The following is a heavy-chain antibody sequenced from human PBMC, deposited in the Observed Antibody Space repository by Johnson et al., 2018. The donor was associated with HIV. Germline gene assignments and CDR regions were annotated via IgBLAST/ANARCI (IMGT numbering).Heavy chain of an antibody. Sequence: VRQGPGKGLEWVSVIYAGGCSYYADSVKGRFTISRDNSKNTLYLQMNSLRAEDTAVYYCARRNLDYYDSSANDAFDIWGQGTMVTVSS. D-gene: IGHD3-22*01. V-gene: IGHV3-66*02. CDR3: ARRNLDYYDSSANDAFDI. CDR2: IYAGGCS. J-gene: IGHJ3*02.